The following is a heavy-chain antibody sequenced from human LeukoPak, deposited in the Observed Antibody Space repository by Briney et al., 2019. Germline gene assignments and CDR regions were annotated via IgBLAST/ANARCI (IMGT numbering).Heavy chain of an antibody. D-gene: IGHD6-19*01. CDR1: GFTFSSYA. CDR2: ISGSGGST. V-gene: IGHV3-23*01. Sequence: PGGSLRLSCAASGFTFSSYAMSWVRQAPGKGLEWVSAISGSGGSTYYADSVKGRFTTSRDNSKNTLYPQMNSLRAEDTAVYYCAKLTGYSSGWHDYWGQGTLVTVSS. CDR3: AKLTGYSSGWHDY. J-gene: IGHJ4*02.